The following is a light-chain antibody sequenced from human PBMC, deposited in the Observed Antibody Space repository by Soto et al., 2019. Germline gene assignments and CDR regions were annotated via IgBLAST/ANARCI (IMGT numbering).Light chain of an antibody. CDR3: QQYNNWPIT. CDR1: PSVSSN. J-gene: IGKJ5*01. CDR2: GAS. V-gene: IGKV3-15*01. Sequence: EIVMTQSPATLSVSPGERATLSCSASPSVSSNLAWYQQKPGQAPRLLIYGASTRATGIPARFSGSGSGTEFTLTISSLQSEDFAVYYCQQYNNWPITFGQGTRLEIK.